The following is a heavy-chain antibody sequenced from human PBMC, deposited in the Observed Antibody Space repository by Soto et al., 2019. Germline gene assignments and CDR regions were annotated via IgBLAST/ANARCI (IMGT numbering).Heavy chain of an antibody. Sequence: QVQLQESGPGLVKPSQTLSLTCTVSGDAISSGDYYWSWIRQHPGKGLEWLGYIYYSGTTSYNPSLKSRVTISVDTSKNQFSLKLSSVTAADTAVYYCARVFCSAGGCSRIDYWGQGTLLTVSS. CDR3: ARVFCSAGGCSRIDY. CDR1: GDAISSGDYY. J-gene: IGHJ4*02. V-gene: IGHV4-31*03. D-gene: IGHD2-15*01. CDR2: IYYSGTT.